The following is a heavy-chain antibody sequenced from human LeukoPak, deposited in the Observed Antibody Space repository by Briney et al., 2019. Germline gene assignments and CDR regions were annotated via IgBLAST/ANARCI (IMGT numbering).Heavy chain of an antibody. D-gene: IGHD3-22*01. J-gene: IGHJ3*02. V-gene: IGHV3-66*02. Sequence: GGSLRLSCAASGFIVSSNYMSWVRQAPGKGLEWVSVIYSGGSTYYADSVKGRFTISRDNSKNTLYLQMNSLRAEDTAVYYCARWYYYDSSGYLHDAFDIWGQGTMVTVSS. CDR2: IYSGGST. CDR1: GFIVSSNY. CDR3: ARWYYYDSSGYLHDAFDI.